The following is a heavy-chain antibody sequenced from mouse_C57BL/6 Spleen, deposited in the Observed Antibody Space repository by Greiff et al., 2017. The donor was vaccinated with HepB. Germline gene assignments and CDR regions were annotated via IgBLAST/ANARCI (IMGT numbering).Heavy chain of an antibody. CDR2: IRSKSSNYAT. J-gene: IGHJ4*01. CDR3: VRGGIYYDYDRSYYYAMDY. V-gene: IGHV10-3*01. Sequence: EVQVVESGGGLVQPKGSLKLSCAASGFTFNTYAMHWVRQAPGKGLEWVARIRSKSSNYATYYADSVKARFTISRDDSQSMLFLQMNNRKTEDTAMYYCVRGGIYYDYDRSYYYAMDYWGQGTSVTVSS. CDR1: GFTFNTYA. D-gene: IGHD2-4*01.